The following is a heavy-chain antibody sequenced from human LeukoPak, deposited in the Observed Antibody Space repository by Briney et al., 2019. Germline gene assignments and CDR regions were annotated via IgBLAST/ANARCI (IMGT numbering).Heavy chain of an antibody. Sequence: SETLSLTCAVYGGSFSGYYWSWIRQPPGKGLEWIGEINHSGSTNYNPSLKSRVTISVDTSKNKFYLKLSSVTAADTAVYYCARSVRGVIEYYFDYWGQGTLVTVSS. V-gene: IGHV4-34*01. CDR2: INHSGST. J-gene: IGHJ4*02. D-gene: IGHD3-10*01. CDR3: ARSVRGVIEYYFDY. CDR1: GGSFSGYY.